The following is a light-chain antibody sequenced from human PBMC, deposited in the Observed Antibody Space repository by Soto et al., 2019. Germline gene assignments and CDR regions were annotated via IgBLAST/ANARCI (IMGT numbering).Light chain of an antibody. CDR3: QSYDRSLSGVI. CDR1: SSNIGAGYD. V-gene: IGLV1-40*01. CDR2: SNT. J-gene: IGLJ2*01. Sequence: QSALTQPPSVSGTLGQRVTISCTGSSSNIGAGYDVQWYQQLPGTAPKLLIHSNTNRPSGVPDRFSASKSGTSASLAITGLQDEDEADYHCQSYDRSLSGVIFGGGTKLTVL.